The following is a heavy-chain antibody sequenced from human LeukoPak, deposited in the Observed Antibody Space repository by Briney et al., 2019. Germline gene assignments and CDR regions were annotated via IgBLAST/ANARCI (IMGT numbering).Heavy chain of an antibody. V-gene: IGHV4-59*11. CDR1: GGSIRSHC. CDR3: ARGTAPHYSDY. J-gene: IGHJ4*02. Sequence: PSETLSLTGTVSGGSIRSHCWSWVRQPPGKGLEWIGYIYFSGSTNYNPSLKSRVTISMGTSENQFSLKLSSVTAADTAVYYCARGTAPHYSDYWGQGTLVTVSS. D-gene: IGHD5-18*01. CDR2: IYFSGST.